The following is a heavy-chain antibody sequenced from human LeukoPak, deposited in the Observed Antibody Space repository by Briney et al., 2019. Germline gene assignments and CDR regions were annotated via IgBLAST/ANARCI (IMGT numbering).Heavy chain of an antibody. J-gene: IGHJ4*02. Sequence: ASVKVSCKASGYTFTSYDINWVRQAPGQGLEWMGWISAYNGNTNYAQKLQGRVTMTTDTSTSVAYMELRSLTSDDTAVYYCTRAPPGMTMMTDYWGQGTLVTVSS. D-gene: IGHD3-22*01. CDR1: GYTFTSYD. CDR2: ISAYNGNT. V-gene: IGHV1-18*01. CDR3: TRAPPGMTMMTDY.